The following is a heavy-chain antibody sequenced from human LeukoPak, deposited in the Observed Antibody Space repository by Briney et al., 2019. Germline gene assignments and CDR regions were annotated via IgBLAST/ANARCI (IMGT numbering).Heavy chain of an antibody. Sequence: ASVKVSCKASRYTFTSYGISWVRQAPGQGLEWMGWISGYNGNTNYAQKLHARITMTPDTSTSAAYMELRSLRSDDTAVYYCARVEEWGSSTVHYFDYWGQGTLVTVSS. CDR3: ARVEEWGSSTVHYFDY. CDR2: ISGYNGNT. D-gene: IGHD4-17*01. CDR1: RYTFTSYG. V-gene: IGHV1-18*01. J-gene: IGHJ4*02.